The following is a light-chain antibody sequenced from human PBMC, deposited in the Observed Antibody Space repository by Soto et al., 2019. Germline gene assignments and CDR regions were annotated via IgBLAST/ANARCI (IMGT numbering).Light chain of an antibody. CDR1: QSLLHSNGYNY. CDR2: LGS. J-gene: IGKJ1*01. CDR3: MQALQTPST. Sequence: DIVMTQSPLSLPVTPGEPASISCRSSQSLLHSNGYNYLDWYLQKPGQSPQLLIYLGSNRASGVPDRFSGSGSGTDFTLKISRVEAENVGVYYCMQALQTPSTFGKGTKVDIK. V-gene: IGKV2-28*01.